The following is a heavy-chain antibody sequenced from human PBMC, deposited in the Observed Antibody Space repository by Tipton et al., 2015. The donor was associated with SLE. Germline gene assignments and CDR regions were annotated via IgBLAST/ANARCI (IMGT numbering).Heavy chain of an antibody. Sequence: QSGAEVKKPGASVKVSCKASGYMFPNYGISWVRQAPGQGLEWMGWIVANNGNTNYAQKFQGRVTMTADTSTSTAYMELRSLRSDDTAVYYCALSSVAATQAYWGQGTLVTVSS. J-gene: IGHJ4*02. CDR1: GYMFPNYG. CDR2: IVANNGNT. V-gene: IGHV1-18*01. CDR3: ALSSVAATQAY. D-gene: IGHD6-13*01.